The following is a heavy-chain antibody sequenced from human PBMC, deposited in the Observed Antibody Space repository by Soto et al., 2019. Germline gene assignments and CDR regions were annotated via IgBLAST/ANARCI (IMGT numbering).Heavy chain of an antibody. Sequence: ASVKVSCKASGYTFTSNDINWVRQATGQGLEWMGWMNPNSGKTVYAQKFQGRVTMTRNTSISTAYMDLSSLRSEDTAVYYCAREAVAGTNWFDPWGQGTLVTVSS. CDR2: MNPNSGKT. V-gene: IGHV1-8*01. D-gene: IGHD6-19*01. CDR1: GYTFTSND. CDR3: AREAVAGTNWFDP. J-gene: IGHJ5*02.